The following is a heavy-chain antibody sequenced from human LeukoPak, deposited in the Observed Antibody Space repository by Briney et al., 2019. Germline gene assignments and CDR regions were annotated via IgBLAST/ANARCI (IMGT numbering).Heavy chain of an antibody. Sequence: GGSLRLSCAASGLTFSSYGMHWVRQAPGKGLEWVAVIWYDGSNKYYADSVKGRFTISRDNSKNTLYLQMNSLRAEDTAVYYCARGRVLSSGRRYYFDYWGQGTLVTVSS. J-gene: IGHJ4*02. CDR2: IWYDGSNK. CDR1: GLTFSSYG. V-gene: IGHV3-33*01. D-gene: IGHD6-19*01. CDR3: ARGRVLSSGRRYYFDY.